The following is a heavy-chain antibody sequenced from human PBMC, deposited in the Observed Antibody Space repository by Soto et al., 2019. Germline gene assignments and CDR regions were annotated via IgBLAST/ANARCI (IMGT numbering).Heavy chain of an antibody. CDR2: IYYRGNT. CDR1: GGSISSSSYY. D-gene: IGHD2-15*01. J-gene: IGHJ4*02. Sequence: PSETLSLTCTVSGGSISSSSYYWGWIRQPPGKGLEWIGSIYYRGNTYYNPSLKSRVTISVDTSKNQFSLKLSSVTAADTAVYYCAREGGGYCSGGSCQVDYWGQGTLVTAPQ. V-gene: IGHV4-39*02. CDR3: AREGGGYCSGGSCQVDY.